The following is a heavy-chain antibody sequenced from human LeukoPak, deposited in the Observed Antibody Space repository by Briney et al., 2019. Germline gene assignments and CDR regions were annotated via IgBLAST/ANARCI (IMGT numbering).Heavy chain of an antibody. D-gene: IGHD3-3*01. CDR3: AKLDYDFWSGYYGAEYFQH. V-gene: IGHV3-30*02. CDR2: IRYDGSNI. Sequence: PGGSLRLSCAASGFTFSRYGMHWVRQAPGKGLEWVAFIRYDGSNIHYADSVKGRFTISRDNSKNTLYLQMNSLRAEDTAVYYCAKLDYDFWSGYYGAEYFQHWGQGTLVTVSS. CDR1: GFTFSRYG. J-gene: IGHJ1*01.